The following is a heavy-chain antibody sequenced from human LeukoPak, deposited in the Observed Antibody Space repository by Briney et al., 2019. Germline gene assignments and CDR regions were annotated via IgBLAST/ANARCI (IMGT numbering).Heavy chain of an antibody. Sequence: GGSLRLSRAASGFTFSSYAMSWVRQAPGKGLEWVSAISGSGGSTYYADSVKGRFTISRDNSKNTLYLQMNSLRAEDTAVYYCARDAGYYDSSGYYYGYFDLWGRGTLVTVSS. D-gene: IGHD3-22*01. CDR3: ARDAGYYDSSGYYYGYFDL. V-gene: IGHV3-23*01. CDR2: ISGSGGST. J-gene: IGHJ2*01. CDR1: GFTFSSYA.